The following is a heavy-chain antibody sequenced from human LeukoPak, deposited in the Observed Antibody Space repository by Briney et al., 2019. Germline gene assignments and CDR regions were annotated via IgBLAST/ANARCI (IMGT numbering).Heavy chain of an antibody. CDR2: MNPNSGST. D-gene: IGHD6-19*01. CDR3: AADLSAAGLYYFDY. V-gene: IGHV1-8*01. CDR1: GYTFTSYD. J-gene: IGHJ4*02. Sequence: GASVKVSCKASGYTFTSYDINWVRQATGQGLEWMGWMNPNSGSTGYAQKFQGRVTMTRNTSISTAYMELSSLRSEDTAVYYCAADLSAAGLYYFDYWGQGTLVTVSS.